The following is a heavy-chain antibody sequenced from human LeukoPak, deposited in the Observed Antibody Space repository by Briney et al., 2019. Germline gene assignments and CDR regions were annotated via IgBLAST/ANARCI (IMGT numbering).Heavy chain of an antibody. CDR1: GFTFSSYD. J-gene: IGHJ6*04. V-gene: IGHV3-48*03. Sequence: TGGSLRLSCAASGFTFSSYDMNWVRQSPGRGLDWVSYISNGGGSTKYYADSVKGRFTISRDDAKSSLYLQMDSLRAEDTATYYCAGSDLSLVWGKGTTVTVSS. CDR3: AGSDLSLV. D-gene: IGHD2-21*02. CDR2: ISNGGGSTK.